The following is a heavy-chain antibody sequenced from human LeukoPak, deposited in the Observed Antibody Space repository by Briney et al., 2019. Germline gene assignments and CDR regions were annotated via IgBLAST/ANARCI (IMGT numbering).Heavy chain of an antibody. Sequence: GGSLRLSCAASGSTFSSYSMNWVRQAPGKGLEWVSSISSSSSYIYYADSVKGRFTISRDNAENSLYLQMNSLRAEDTAVYYCVRESSVWVGPGIGRPLDVWGKGAAVTVSS. V-gene: IGHV3-21*01. D-gene: IGHD3-16*01. J-gene: IGHJ6*04. CDR3: VRESSVWVGPGIGRPLDV. CDR1: GSTFSSYS. CDR2: ISSSSSYI.